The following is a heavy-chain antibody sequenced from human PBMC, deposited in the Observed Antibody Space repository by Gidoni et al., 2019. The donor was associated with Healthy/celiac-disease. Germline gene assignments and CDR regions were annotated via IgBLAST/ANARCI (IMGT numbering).Heavy chain of an antibody. V-gene: IGHV3-23*01. CDR3: AKVVVDFWSGYYIFDY. CDR2: ISGSGGST. J-gene: IGHJ4*02. Sequence: VRQAPGKGLEWVSAISGSGGSTYYADSVKGRFTISRDNSKNTLYLQMNSLRAEDTAVYYCAKVVVDFWSGYYIFDYWGQGTLVTVSS. D-gene: IGHD3-3*01.